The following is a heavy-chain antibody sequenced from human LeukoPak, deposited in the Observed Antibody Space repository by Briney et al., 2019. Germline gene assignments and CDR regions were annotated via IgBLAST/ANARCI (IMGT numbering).Heavy chain of an antibody. CDR3: ARDPPAAGRAQDY. J-gene: IGHJ4*02. D-gene: IGHD6-13*01. CDR2: IYTSGST. CDR1: GGSISSSSYY. Sequence: PSETLSLTCTVSGGSISSSSYYWGWIRQPPGKGLEWIGRIYTSGSTNYNPSLKSRVTISVDTSKNQFSLKLSSVTAADTAVYYCARDPPAAGRAQDYWGQGTLVTVSS. V-gene: IGHV4-61*02.